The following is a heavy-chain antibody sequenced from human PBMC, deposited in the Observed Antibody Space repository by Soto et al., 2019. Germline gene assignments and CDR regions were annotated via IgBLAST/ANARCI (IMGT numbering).Heavy chain of an antibody. Sequence: VQLVESGGCVVQPGRSLRLSCAASGFTFRSDGMHRVRQAPGKGLEWVTVISYDGNVAYYADSVKGRFTISRDNSKNTLYLQMNSLRTEDTAMYYCAKEGPITNWYFDYWGQGTLVTVSS. CDR1: GFTFRSDG. D-gene: IGHD1-1*01. J-gene: IGHJ4*02. V-gene: IGHV3-30*18. CDR2: ISYDGNVA. CDR3: AKEGPITNWYFDY.